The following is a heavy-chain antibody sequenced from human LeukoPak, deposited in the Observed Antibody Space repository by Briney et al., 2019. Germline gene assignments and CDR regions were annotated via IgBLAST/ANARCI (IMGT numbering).Heavy chain of an antibody. J-gene: IGHJ3*01. D-gene: IGHD3/OR15-3a*01. Sequence: SETLSLTCTVSGDSIISNIYWWDWVRLPPGKGLEWIGATFYTGRTFYSPSLKSRVTISVDTSKNQFSLDLSSTTAADTAVYYCARRRHNFDFYDVWGQGTRVTVSS. CDR3: ARRRHNFDFYDV. V-gene: IGHV4-39*01. CDR2: TFYTGRT. CDR1: GDSIISNIYW.